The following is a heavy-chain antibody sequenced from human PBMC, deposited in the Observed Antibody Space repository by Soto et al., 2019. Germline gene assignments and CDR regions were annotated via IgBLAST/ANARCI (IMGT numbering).Heavy chain of an antibody. CDR2: IRSKAYGGTT. CDR1: GFTFGDYA. D-gene: IGHD3-9*01. V-gene: IGHV3-49*03. CDR3: TRGGNYDILTGYPPFDY. J-gene: IGHJ4*02. Sequence: GGSLRLSCTASGFTFGDYAMSWFRQAPGKGLEWVGFIRSKAYGGTTEYAASVKGRFTISRDDSKSIAYLQMNSLKTEDTAVYYCTRGGNYDILTGYPPFDYWGQGTLVTVSS.